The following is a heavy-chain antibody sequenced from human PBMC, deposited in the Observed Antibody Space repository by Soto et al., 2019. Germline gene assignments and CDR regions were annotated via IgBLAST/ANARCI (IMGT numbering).Heavy chain of an antibody. D-gene: IGHD6-19*01. CDR3: ARDKDSSARPRAEFDS. J-gene: IGHJ4*02. CDR1: GYMFTSYF. Sequence: QGHLVQSGAEVKSPGASVRVSCESSGYMFTSYFIHWVRQAPGQGLEWGGVINPSDGTTTYAQKFQARITTARATATTTVDVEVSSLRSEDTAVYYCARDKDSSARPRAEFDSWGQGTLITVSS. CDR2: INPSDGTT. V-gene: IGHV1-46*01.